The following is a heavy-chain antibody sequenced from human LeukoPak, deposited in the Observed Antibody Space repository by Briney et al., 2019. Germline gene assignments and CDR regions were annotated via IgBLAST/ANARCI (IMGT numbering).Heavy chain of an antibody. V-gene: IGHV4-39*07. D-gene: IGHD3-10*01. CDR2: IYYSGST. CDR1: GGSISSNTYY. CDR3: ARDGYYYGSGSYRYDY. J-gene: IGHJ4*02. Sequence: SETLSLTCTVSGGSISSNTYYWGWIRQPPGKGLEWIGSIYYSGSTYYNPSLKSRVTMSVDTSKNQFSLKLSSVTAADTAVYYCARDGYYYGSGSYRYDYWGQGTLVTVSS.